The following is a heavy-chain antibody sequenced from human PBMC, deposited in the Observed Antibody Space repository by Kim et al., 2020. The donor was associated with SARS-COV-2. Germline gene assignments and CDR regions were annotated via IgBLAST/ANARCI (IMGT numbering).Heavy chain of an antibody. CDR2: T. D-gene: IGHD2-15*01. J-gene: IGHJ5*02. V-gene: IGHV3-74*01. Sequence: TSYADSVKGRFTISRDNAKNTLYLQMNSLRAEDTAVYYCALSGDILRFGPWGQGTLVTVSS. CDR3: ALSGDILRFGP.